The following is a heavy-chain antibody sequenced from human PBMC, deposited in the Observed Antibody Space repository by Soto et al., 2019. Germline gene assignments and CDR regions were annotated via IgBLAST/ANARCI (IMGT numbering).Heavy chain of an antibody. CDR1: ESTVSRDW. CDR2: VNQDGSQR. CDR3: SGGVGDAF. Sequence: EVPLVESGGGLVQTGGSLRLSCSISESTVSRDWMNWVRQAPGKGLEWVAHVNQDGSQRYYVDSVKGRFTISRDNAKNSLYLQMNSLRAGDTAIYYCSGGVGDAFWGQGTLVTVSS. V-gene: IGHV3-7*04. J-gene: IGHJ4*02. D-gene: IGHD1-26*01.